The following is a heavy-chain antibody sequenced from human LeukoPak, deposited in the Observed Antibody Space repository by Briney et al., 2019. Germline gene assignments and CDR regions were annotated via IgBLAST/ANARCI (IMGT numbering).Heavy chain of an antibody. CDR2: IIPIFGTA. J-gene: IGHJ4*02. CDR3: ASGIGRPSAAIRGIVY. Sequence: ASVKVSCKASGGTFSSYAISWVRQAPGQGLEWMGGIIPIFGTANYAQKFQGRVTITTDESTSTAYMELSSLRSEDTAVYYCASGIGRPSAAIRGIVYWRQGTLVTVSS. D-gene: IGHD2-2*02. CDR1: GGTFSSYA. V-gene: IGHV1-69*05.